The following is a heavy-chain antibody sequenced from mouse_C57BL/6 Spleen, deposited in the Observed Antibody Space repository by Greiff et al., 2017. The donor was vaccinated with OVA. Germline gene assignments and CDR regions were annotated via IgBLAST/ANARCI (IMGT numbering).Heavy chain of an antibody. CDR1: GYTFTDYY. CDR3: ARWGGSSPFAY. Sequence: VKLMESGAELVRPGASVKLSCKASGYTFTDYYINWVKQRPGQGLEWIARIYPGSGNTYYNEKFKGKATLTAEKSSSTAYMQLSSLTSEDSAVYFCARWGGSSPFAYWGQGTLVTVSA. D-gene: IGHD1-1*01. CDR2: IYPGSGNT. V-gene: IGHV1-76*01. J-gene: IGHJ3*01.